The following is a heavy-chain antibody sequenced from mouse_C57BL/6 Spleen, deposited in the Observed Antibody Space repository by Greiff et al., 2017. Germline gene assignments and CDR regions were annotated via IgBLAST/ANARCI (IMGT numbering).Heavy chain of an antibody. CDR2: IDPNSGGT. J-gene: IGHJ4*01. D-gene: IGHD2-4*01. Sequence: QVQLQQPGAELVKPGASVKLSCKASGYTFTSYWMHWVKQRPGRGLEWIGRIDPNSGGTKYNEQFKSKATLTVDNPSRTSYMQLSILTSEDSAVYYCASAIYYDYDGAMDYWGQGTSVTVSS. CDR3: ASAIYYDYDGAMDY. V-gene: IGHV1-72*01. CDR1: GYTFTSYW.